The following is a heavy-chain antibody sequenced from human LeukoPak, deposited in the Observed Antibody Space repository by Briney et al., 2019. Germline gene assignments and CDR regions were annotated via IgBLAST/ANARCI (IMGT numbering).Heavy chain of an antibody. CDR1: GFTFTTNA. CDR3: AKCGNSGCHLIDY. J-gene: IGHJ4*02. D-gene: IGHD5-12*01. Sequence: GGSLRLSCAASGFTFTTNAMSWVRQAPGKGLEWVSAISGRTGGTYYADSVKSRFTISRDNSKSTLYLQMDSLRAEDTAVYYCAKCGNSGCHLIDYWGQGTLVTVSS. V-gene: IGHV3-23*01. CDR2: ISGRTGGT.